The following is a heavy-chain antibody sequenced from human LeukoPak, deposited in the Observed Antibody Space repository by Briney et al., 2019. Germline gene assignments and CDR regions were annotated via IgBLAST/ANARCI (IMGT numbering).Heavy chain of an antibody. D-gene: IGHD5-12*01. Sequence: GGSLRLSCAASGFTFSSYAMSWVRQAPGKGLEWVSAISGTDGSTDYADSVKGRFTISRDNSKNTLYLQMNSLRAEDTAVYYCAKLSSGLRGYFDYWGQGTLVTVSS. CDR2: ISGTDGST. CDR1: GFTFSSYA. J-gene: IGHJ4*02. CDR3: AKLSSGLRGYFDY. V-gene: IGHV3-23*01.